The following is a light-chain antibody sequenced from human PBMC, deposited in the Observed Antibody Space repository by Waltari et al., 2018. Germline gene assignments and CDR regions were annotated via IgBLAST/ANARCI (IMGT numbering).Light chain of an antibody. J-gene: IGKJ1*01. CDR2: AVS. CDR1: QDINSA. CDR3: QQGNTFPPT. V-gene: IGKV1-12*01. Sequence: EIQMTQSPSSVSASVGDRVTITCRATQDINSALAWYQQKPGQAPNLLIYAVSSLQSGVPSRFSGSGSETHFTLTISSLQPEDVATYYCQQGNTFPPTFGLGTRVQI.